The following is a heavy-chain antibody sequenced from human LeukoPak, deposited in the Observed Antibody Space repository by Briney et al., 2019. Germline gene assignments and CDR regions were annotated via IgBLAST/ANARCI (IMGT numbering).Heavy chain of an antibody. Sequence: PSETLSLTCTVSGGSISSYYWSWIRQPPGKGLEWIGEINHSGSTNYNPSLKSRVTISVDTSTNQFSLKLSSVTAADTAVYYCARGLEDHGDYYYWGQGTLVTVSS. D-gene: IGHD4-17*01. V-gene: IGHV4-34*01. CDR1: GGSISSYY. CDR3: ARGLEDHGDYYY. CDR2: INHSGST. J-gene: IGHJ4*02.